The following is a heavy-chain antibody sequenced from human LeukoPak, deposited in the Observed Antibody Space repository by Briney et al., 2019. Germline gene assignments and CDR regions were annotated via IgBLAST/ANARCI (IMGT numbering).Heavy chain of an antibody. J-gene: IGHJ4*02. D-gene: IGHD2-2*01. CDR2: ISRSSTYI. CDR3: ARDPVVPADGYYFDY. V-gene: IGHV3-21*06. CDR1: GFTFSSYT. Sequence: PGGSLRLSCAASGFTFSSYTMNWVRQAPGKGLEWVSTISRSSTYIYHADSVKGRFTISRDNAKNSLYLRTNSLRAEDTAVYYCARDPVVPADGYYFDYWGQGALVTVSS.